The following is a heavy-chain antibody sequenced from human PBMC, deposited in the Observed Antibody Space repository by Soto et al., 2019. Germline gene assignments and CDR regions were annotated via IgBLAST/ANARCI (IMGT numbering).Heavy chain of an antibody. J-gene: IGHJ5*02. V-gene: IGHV4-34*01. CDR2: INHSGST. Sequence: SETLSLTCAVYGGSFSGYYWSWIRQPPGKGLEWIGEINHSGSTNYNPSLKSRVTISVDTSKNQFSLNLTSVTAADTAVYYCASTFPVAGKGVGWFAPWGQGTLVTVSS. CDR3: ASTFPVAGKGVGWFAP. D-gene: IGHD6-19*01. CDR1: GGSFSGYY.